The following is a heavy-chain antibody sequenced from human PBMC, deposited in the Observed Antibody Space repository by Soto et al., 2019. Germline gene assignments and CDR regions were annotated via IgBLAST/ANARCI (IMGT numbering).Heavy chain of an antibody. Sequence: EVQLVESGGGLVQPGRSLRLTCAASGFTFDDYAMHWVRQAPGKGLEWVSGISWNSGSIGYADSVKGRFTISRDNAKNSLYLQMNSLRAEDTALYYCAKDTPYNWFDPWGQGTLVTVSS. J-gene: IGHJ5*02. CDR3: AKDTPYNWFDP. CDR1: GFTFDDYA. CDR2: ISWNSGSI. V-gene: IGHV3-9*01.